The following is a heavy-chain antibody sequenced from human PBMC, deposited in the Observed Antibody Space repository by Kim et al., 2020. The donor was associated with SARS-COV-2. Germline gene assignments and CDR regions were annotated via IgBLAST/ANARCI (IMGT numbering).Heavy chain of an antibody. V-gene: IGHV3-33*05. D-gene: IGHD3-16*01. CDR2: ISYDGSNK. CDR3: ARTRGGGYYYGMDV. J-gene: IGHJ6*02. Sequence: GRSLRLSCAASGFTFSSYGMHWVRQAPGKGLEWVAVISYDGSNKYYADSVKGRFTISRDNSKNTLYLQMNSLRAEDTAVYYCARTRGGGYYYGMDVWGQG. CDR1: GFTFSSYG.